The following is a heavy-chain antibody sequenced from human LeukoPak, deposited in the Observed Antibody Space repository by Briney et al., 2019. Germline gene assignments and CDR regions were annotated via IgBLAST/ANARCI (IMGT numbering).Heavy chain of an antibody. Sequence: SETLSLTCAVSGGSISSGGYSWSWIRQPPGKGLEWIGYIYHSGSTYYNPSLKSRVTISVDRSKDQFSLKLSSVTAADTAVYYCARGRYYDILTGYYKGYWFDPWGQGTLVTVSS. J-gene: IGHJ5*02. CDR2: IYHSGST. D-gene: IGHD3-9*01. V-gene: IGHV4-30-2*01. CDR1: GGSISSGGYS. CDR3: ARGRYYDILTGYYKGYWFDP.